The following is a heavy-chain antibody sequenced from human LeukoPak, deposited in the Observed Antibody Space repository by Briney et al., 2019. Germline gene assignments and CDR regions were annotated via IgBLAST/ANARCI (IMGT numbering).Heavy chain of an antibody. CDR1: GGSFSGYY. D-gene: IGHD3-22*01. J-gene: IGHJ1*01. CDR3: AGGPWGYYDSSGYYGTKYFQH. V-gene: IGHV4-34*01. CDR2: INHSGST. Sequence: PSETLSLTCAAYGGSFSGYYWSWIRQPPGKGLEWIGEINHSGSTNYNPSLKSRVTISVDTSKNQFSLKLSSVTAADTAVYYCAGGPWGYYDSSGYYGTKYFQHWGQGTLVTVSS.